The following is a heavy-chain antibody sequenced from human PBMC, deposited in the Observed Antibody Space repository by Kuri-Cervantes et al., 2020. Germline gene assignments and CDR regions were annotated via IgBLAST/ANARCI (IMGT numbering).Heavy chain of an antibody. V-gene: IGHV4-39*01. J-gene: IGHJ3*01. Sequence: ESLKISCTVSGGSISSSSYYWGWIRQPPGEGLEWIGSIYSSGSTYYNPSLTSRVTISVDTSKNQFSLKLSSVTAADTAVYYCARRPPQSAFDVWGQGTMVTVSS. CDR3: ARRPPQSAFDV. CDR2: IYSSGST. CDR1: GGSISSSSYY.